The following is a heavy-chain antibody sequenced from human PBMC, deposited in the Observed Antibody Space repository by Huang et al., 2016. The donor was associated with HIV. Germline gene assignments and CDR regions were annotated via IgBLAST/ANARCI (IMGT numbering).Heavy chain of an antibody. CDR1: CAPINKYY. Sequence: QVRLQESGPGLVRPSETLSLTCNVSCAPINKYYWNWIRQAPGKGLEWVGFVSYTGSTNYNPSLQSRVTILQDTSTNQCSLKLTSVTAADTAVYYCARAFPSGALDSWGQGTLVTVSS. CDR3: ARAFPSGALDS. J-gene: IGHJ4*02. V-gene: IGHV4-59*01. CDR2: VSYTGST.